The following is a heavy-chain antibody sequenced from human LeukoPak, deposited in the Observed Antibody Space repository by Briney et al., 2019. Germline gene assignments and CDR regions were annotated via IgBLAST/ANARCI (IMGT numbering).Heavy chain of an antibody. CDR2: TYGNDDK. J-gene: IGHJ4*02. Sequence: SGPTLVNPTQTLTLTCTFSGFSLNTNAVVVGWVRQPPGRALEWLTFTYGNDDKRYSPSLESRLTITKDTSKNQVVLTMTDMDYVDTATYYCVHRTTVTSVDHWGQGTLVTVSS. CDR3: VHRTTVTSVDH. V-gene: IGHV2-5*01. D-gene: IGHD4-17*01. CDR1: GFSLNTNAVV.